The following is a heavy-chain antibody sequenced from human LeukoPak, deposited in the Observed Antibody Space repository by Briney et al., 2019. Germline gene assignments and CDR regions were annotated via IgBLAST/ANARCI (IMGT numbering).Heavy chain of an antibody. V-gene: IGHV3-33*01. D-gene: IGHD2-2*01. CDR3: ARDPIVVVPAAPIRDS. J-gene: IGHJ4*02. CDR2: IWYDGSNK. Sequence: GGSLRLSCAASGFTFSSYGMHWVRQAPGKGLEWVAVIWYDGSNKYYADSVKGRFTISRDNSKNTLYLQMNSLRAEDTAVYYCARDPIVVVPAAPIRDSWGQRTLVTVSS. CDR1: GFTFSSYG.